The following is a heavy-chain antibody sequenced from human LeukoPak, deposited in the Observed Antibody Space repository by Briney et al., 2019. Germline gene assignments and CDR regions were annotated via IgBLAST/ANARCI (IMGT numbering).Heavy chain of an antibody. CDR1: GGSISSYY. CDR2: IYYSGST. J-gene: IGHJ4*02. CDR3: ASLRGSYYYFDY. D-gene: IGHD1-26*01. Sequence: SETLSLTRTVSGGSISSYYWSWIRQPPGKGLEWIGYIYYSGSTNYNPSLKSRVTISVDTSKNQFSLKLSSVTAADTAVYYCASLRGSYYYFDYWGQGALVTVSS. V-gene: IGHV4-59*08.